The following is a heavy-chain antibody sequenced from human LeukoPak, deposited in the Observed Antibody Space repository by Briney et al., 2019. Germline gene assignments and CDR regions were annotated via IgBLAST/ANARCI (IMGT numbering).Heavy chain of an antibody. D-gene: IGHD1-26*01. CDR1: EYTLTELS. CDR2: FDPEDGEI. V-gene: IGHV1-24*01. Sequence: GASVKVSCKVSEYTLTELSMHWVRQAPGKGLEWLRGFDPEDGEIIYAQKCQGRVTMSDDPSTDTAYMELGSLRSDDTAVYYCAADRGDYSGSYWTAFDIWGQGTMVTVSS. J-gene: IGHJ3*02. CDR3: AADRGDYSGSYWTAFDI.